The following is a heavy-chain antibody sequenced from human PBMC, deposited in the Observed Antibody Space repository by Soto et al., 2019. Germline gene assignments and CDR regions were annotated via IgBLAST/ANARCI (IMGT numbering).Heavy chain of an antibody. V-gene: IGHV3-48*02. CDR1: GFTFTSYS. J-gene: IGHJ5*02. CDR3: AREMGACSDSSCYPGPYDS. D-gene: IGHD3-16*01. CDR2: ITSKSTTI. Sequence: GGPLRLSCAASGFTFTSYSMNWVRQAPGQGLEWVSYITSKSTTIKYADSVNGRFTVSRDNAKNSLYLQLNSLRDEDTAVYYCAREMGACSDSSCYPGPYDSWGQGTLVTVSS.